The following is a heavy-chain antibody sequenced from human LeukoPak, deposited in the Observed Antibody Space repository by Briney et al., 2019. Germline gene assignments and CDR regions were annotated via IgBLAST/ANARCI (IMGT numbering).Heavy chain of an antibody. J-gene: IGHJ3*02. CDR2: ISHNGVST. Sequence: PGGSLRLSCSASGFTFSSYAMHWVRQAPGKGLEDVSAISHNGVSTYYADSVKGRSTISRDNSKNTLYLQMSSLRAEDTAVYYCVRFVDVATNRFLDIWGQGTMVTVSS. CDR1: GFTFSSYA. V-gene: IGHV3-64D*09. D-gene: IGHD1-14*01. CDR3: VRFVDVATNRFLDI.